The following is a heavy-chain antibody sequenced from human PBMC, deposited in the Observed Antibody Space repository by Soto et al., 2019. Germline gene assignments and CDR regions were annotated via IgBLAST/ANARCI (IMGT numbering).Heavy chain of an antibody. CDR3: ARDYKPSLMVRGHKYGMDV. Sequence: SVKVSCKASGGTFSSYAISWVRQAPGQGLEWMGGIIPIFGTANYAQKFQGRVTITADESTSTAYMELSSLRSEDTAVYYCARDYKPSLMVRGHKYGMDVWGQGTTVTVSS. CDR1: GGTFSSYA. V-gene: IGHV1-69*13. D-gene: IGHD3-10*01. J-gene: IGHJ6*02. CDR2: IIPIFGTA.